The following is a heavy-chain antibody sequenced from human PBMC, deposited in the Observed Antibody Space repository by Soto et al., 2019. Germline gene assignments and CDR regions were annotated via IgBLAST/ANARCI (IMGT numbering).Heavy chain of an antibody. CDR1: GYTFTSHY. V-gene: IGHV1-46*01. CDR2: IHPNGSPT. D-gene: IGHD3-3*01. CDR3: AAGWLRFLEWFPQPYYGMDV. J-gene: IGHJ6*02. Sequence: ASVKLSCKASGYTFTSHYMHLVRQAPRQGLEWMGVIHPNGSPTVYAQKFQGRLIMTTDTSTSTVYMELSTLRSDDTAVYYCAAGWLRFLEWFPQPYYGMDVWGQGTTVTVSS.